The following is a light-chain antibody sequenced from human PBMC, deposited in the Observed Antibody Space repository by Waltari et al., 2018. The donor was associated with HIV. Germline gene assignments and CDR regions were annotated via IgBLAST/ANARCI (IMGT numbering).Light chain of an antibody. J-gene: IGLJ3*02. Sequence: QSVLTQPPSASGTPGQRVTISCSGSRSNIGSHSVFWYQQFPGTAPKVLIYRNDQRPSGVPDRFSASRSGTSASLVISGLRSEDEADYYCAAYDDNLPGWMFGGGTKLTAL. V-gene: IGLV1-47*01. CDR1: RSNIGSHS. CDR3: AAYDDNLPGWM. CDR2: RND.